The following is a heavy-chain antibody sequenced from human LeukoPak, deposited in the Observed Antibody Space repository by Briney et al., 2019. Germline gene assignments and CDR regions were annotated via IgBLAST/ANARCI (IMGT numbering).Heavy chain of an antibody. D-gene: IGHD3-16*01. CDR3: ARHGRYDFAY. CDR1: GGSSSGFY. V-gene: IGHV4-34*01. J-gene: IGHJ4*02. CDR2: IGPGGDT. Sequence: SETLSLTCGVYGGSSSGFYWSWIRQPPGKGLEWLGQIGPGGDTTYNPSLDSRLTISLDTSRNHFSLKVDSVTAADTAVYYCARHGRYDFAYWGQGTLVAVSS.